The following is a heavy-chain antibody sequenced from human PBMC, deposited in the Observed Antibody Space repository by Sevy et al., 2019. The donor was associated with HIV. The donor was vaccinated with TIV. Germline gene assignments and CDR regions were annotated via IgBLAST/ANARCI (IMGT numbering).Heavy chain of an antibody. CDR2: IYHSGST. CDR3: ARLKPIGSGSYYNVHYFDY. V-gene: IGHV4-39*01. D-gene: IGHD3-10*01. CDR1: GGSISSSSYY. J-gene: IGHJ4*02. Sequence: SQTLSLTCTVSGGSISSSSYYWGWIRQPPGKGLEWIGSIYHSGSTYYNPSLKSRITISVDTSKNQFSLKLSSVTAADTAVYYCARLKPIGSGSYYNVHYFDYWGQGTLVTVSS.